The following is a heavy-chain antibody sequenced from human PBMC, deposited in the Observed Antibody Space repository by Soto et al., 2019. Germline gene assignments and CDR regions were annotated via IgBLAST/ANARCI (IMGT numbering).Heavy chain of an antibody. V-gene: IGHV3-7*05. CDR1: GFTFRTYW. J-gene: IGHJ6*02. CDR2: IKLDGSEK. D-gene: IGHD5-18*01. CDR3: ARDGINGWYSYDYHGMDV. Sequence: EVQLVESGGGLVQPGGSLRLSCAASGFTFRTYWLSWVRQVPGKGLEWVANIKLDGSEKNYVDSVKGRFTISRDNARNSLYLQMSSLRAEDTALYYCARDGINGWYSYDYHGMDVWGQGTTVTVSS.